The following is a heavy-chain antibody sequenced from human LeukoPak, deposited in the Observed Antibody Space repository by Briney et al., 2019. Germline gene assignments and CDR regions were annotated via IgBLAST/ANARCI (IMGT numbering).Heavy chain of an antibody. CDR2: IIPIFGTA. J-gene: IGHJ6*02. CDR1: GGTFNSYA. Sequence: ASVKVSCKASGGTFNSYAISWVRQAPGQGLEWMGGIIPIFGTANYAQKFQGRVTITADESTSTAYMELSSLRSEDTAVYYCASDPLKHIVVVTAINYYYGMDIWGQGTTVTVSS. CDR3: ASDPLKHIVVVTAINYYYGMDI. D-gene: IGHD2-21*02. V-gene: IGHV1-69*13.